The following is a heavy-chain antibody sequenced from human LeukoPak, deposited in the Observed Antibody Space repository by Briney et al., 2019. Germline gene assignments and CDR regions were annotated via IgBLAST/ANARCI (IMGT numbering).Heavy chain of an antibody. Sequence: GGSLRLSCAASGFTYSNYNMNWVRQAPGKGLEWVSTISSSRSSYIYYADSVKGRFTISRDNSKNTLYLQMNSLRAEDTAVYYCAKRINFDYWGQGTLVTVSS. V-gene: IGHV3-21*04. CDR1: GFTYSNYN. CDR3: AKRINFDY. J-gene: IGHJ4*02. D-gene: IGHD2-15*01. CDR2: ISSSRSSYI.